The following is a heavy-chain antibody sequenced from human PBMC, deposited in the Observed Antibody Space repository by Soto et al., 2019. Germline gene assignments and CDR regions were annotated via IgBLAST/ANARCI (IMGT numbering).Heavy chain of an antibody. CDR2: IYHSGST. CDR3: ARVPDR. V-gene: IGHV4-59*12. CDR1: GGSISSYY. Sequence: SETLSLTCTVSGGSISSYYWSWIRQPPGKGLEWIGYIYHSGSTYYNPSLKSRVAISVDRSKNQFSLKLSSVTAADTAVYYCARVPDRWGQGTLVTVSS. J-gene: IGHJ5*02. D-gene: IGHD2-2*01.